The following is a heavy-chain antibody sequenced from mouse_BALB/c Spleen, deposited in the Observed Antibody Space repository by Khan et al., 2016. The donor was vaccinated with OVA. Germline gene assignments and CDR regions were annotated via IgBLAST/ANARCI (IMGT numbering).Heavy chain of an antibody. CDR2: INPSTGYT. CDR1: GYTFSNYW. V-gene: IGHV1-7*01. Sequence: QVQLQQSGAELAKPGASVKMSCKASGYTFSNYWIRWIKQRPGQGLEWIGYINPSTGYTEYNQNFKEKATLTADKSSSTANKQLSSLTSEDSTVYYCARRGLRWDFDYWGQGTTLAVSS. J-gene: IGHJ2*01. CDR3: ARRGLRWDFDY. D-gene: IGHD1-1*01.